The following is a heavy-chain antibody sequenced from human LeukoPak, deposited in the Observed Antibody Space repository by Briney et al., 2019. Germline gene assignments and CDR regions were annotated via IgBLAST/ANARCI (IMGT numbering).Heavy chain of an antibody. D-gene: IGHD3-10*01. CDR3: ASHPDGSGSYLDH. CDR2: FDPEEPQT. Sequence: ASVKVSCKASGYTFSRHALNWVRQAPGQGLEWMGTFDPEEPQTLYAQRFQDRVTMTEDISTDTVYMELTSLTSEDTAVYFCASHPDGSGSYLDHWGQGTLVTVSS. CDR1: GYTFSRHA. V-gene: IGHV1-24*01. J-gene: IGHJ4*02.